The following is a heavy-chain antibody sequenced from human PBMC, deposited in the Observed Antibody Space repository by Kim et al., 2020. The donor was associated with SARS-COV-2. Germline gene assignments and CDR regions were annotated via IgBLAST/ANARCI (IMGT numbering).Heavy chain of an antibody. V-gene: IGHV4-39*01. CDR2: IYRVECT. CDR3: ARIDSSYFYMDV. J-gene: IGHJ6*03. CDR1: GGSLSGSGDH. Sequence: SETLSLTCTVSGGSLSGSGDHWGLGWIRQPPGKGLEWIANIYRVECTYSGPSLKSRFTLSADTSKNQFSLRLSSVTAADPAFYYFARIDSSYFYMDVWG. D-gene: IGHD2-21*01.